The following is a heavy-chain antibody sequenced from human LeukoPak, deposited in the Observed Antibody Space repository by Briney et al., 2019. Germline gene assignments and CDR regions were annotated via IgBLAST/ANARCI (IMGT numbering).Heavy chain of an antibody. V-gene: IGHV3-23*01. CDR3: AKDPSSGWYRWSMDV. Sequence: GGSLRLSCAASGFTFSSYAMSWVRQAPGKGLEWVSAISGSGGSTYYADSVKGRFTISRDNSKNTVYLEMNSLTTEDTALYYCAKDPSSGWYRWSMDVWGQGTTVTVSS. D-gene: IGHD6-19*01. CDR2: ISGSGGST. J-gene: IGHJ6*02. CDR1: GFTFSSYA.